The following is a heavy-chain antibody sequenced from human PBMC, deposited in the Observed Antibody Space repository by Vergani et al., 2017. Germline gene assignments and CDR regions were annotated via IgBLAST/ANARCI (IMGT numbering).Heavy chain of an antibody. D-gene: IGHD2-15*01. CDR1: GGTFSSYA. V-gene: IGHV1-69*01. J-gene: IGHJ6*03. CDR2: IIPIFGTA. CDR3: AGVPDIVVVVAATFSNYYYYMDV. Sequence: QVQLVQSGAEVKKPGSSVKVSCKASGGTFSSYAISWVRQAPGQGLEWMGGIIPIFGTANYAQKFQGRVTLTADESTSTDYVELSSLRSEDTAVYYCAGVPDIVVVVAATFSNYYYYMDVWGRGTTVTVSS.